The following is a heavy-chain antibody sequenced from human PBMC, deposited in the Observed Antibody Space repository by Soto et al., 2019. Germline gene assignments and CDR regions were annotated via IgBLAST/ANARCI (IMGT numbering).Heavy chain of an antibody. Sequence: QITLKESGPTLVKPTETLTLTCTFSGLSLRLSVVGVCWIRQPPGKALEWLALIFLDDDKLYSPSLNTRLTITKDTSKNQVVLTMTNMDPVDTDTYYCAHRRHKYSYMYVWGKGTTVTVSS. CDR2: IFLDDDK. J-gene: IGHJ6*03. CDR3: AHRRHKYSYMYV. CDR1: GLSLRLSVVG. V-gene: IGHV2-5*02.